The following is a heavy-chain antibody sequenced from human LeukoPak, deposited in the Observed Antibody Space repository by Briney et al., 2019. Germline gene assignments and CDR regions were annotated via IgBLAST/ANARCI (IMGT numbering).Heavy chain of an antibody. Sequence: ASVKVSCKASGYTFTGYYMHWVRQAPGQGLEWMGWINPNSGGTNYAQKLQGRVTMTTDTSTSTAYMELRSLRSDDTAVYYCARDLRYYYDSSGYYYYWGQGTLVTVSS. CDR3: ARDLRYYYDSSGYYYY. CDR1: GYTFTGYY. D-gene: IGHD3-22*01. CDR2: INPNSGGT. V-gene: IGHV1-2*02. J-gene: IGHJ4*02.